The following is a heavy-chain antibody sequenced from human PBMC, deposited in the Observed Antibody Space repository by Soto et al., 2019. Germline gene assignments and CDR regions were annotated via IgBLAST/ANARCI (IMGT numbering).Heavy chain of an antibody. V-gene: IGHV3-30-3*01. CDR3: ARDEFTMGAFDI. CDR1: GFTFSSYA. J-gene: IGHJ3*02. D-gene: IGHD3-10*01. CDR2: ISYDGSNK. Sequence: PGGSLRLSCAASGFTFSSYAMHWVRQAPGKGLEWVAVISYDGSNKYYADSVKGRFTISRDNSKNTLYLQMNSLRAEDTAVYYCARDEFTMGAFDIWGQGTMVTVSS.